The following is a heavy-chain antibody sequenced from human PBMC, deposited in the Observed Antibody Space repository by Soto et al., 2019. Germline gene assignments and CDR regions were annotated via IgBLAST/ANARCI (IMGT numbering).Heavy chain of an antibody. CDR1: GFTFSSYS. CDR3: ARVQDVVVVAAIPRYFDL. CDR2: ISSSSSTI. J-gene: IGHJ2*01. V-gene: IGHV3-48*01. D-gene: IGHD2-15*01. Sequence: EVQLVESGGGLVQPGGSLRLSCAASGFTFSSYSMNWVRQAPGKGLEWISYISSSSSTIYYADSVKGRFTISRDNAKNSLYLQMNSLRAEDTAVYYCARVQDVVVVAAIPRYFDLWGRGTLVTVSS.